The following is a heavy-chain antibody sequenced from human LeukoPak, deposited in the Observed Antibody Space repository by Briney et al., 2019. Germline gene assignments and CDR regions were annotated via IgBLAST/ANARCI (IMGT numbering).Heavy chain of an antibody. V-gene: IGHV4-59*01. D-gene: IGHD2-21*02. Sequence: SETLSLTCTVSGGSICSYYWIWIRQPPGKGLEWIGYIYYSGSFNYNPSLKSRVTISVDTSKNQFSLKLNSVTAADTAVYYCAREGLLCGGDCYRDAFDIWGQGTMVTVSS. CDR1: GGSICSYY. J-gene: IGHJ3*02. CDR2: IYYSGSF. CDR3: AREGLLCGGDCYRDAFDI.